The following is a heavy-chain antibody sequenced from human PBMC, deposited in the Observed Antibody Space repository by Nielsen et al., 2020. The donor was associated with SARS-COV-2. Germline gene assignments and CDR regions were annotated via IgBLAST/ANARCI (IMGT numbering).Heavy chain of an antibody. CDR1: GFSFTSYT. CDR2: ITLSGRYM. D-gene: IGHD3-16*01. J-gene: IGHJ6*03. Sequence: GASLKISCATSGFSFTSYTMNWVRQAPGKGLEWVSSITLSGRYMYYADSLRGRFPISRDNAKNSLYLQMNSLRAEDTAVYYCARSLGGPIYYYFYMDVWGKGTTVTVSS. CDR3: ARSLGGPIYYYFYMDV. V-gene: IGHV3-21*01.